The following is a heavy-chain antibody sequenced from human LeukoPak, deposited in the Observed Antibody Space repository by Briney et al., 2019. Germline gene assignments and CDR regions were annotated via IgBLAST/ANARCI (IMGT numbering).Heavy chain of an antibody. CDR1: GYTFTSYG. V-gene: IGHV1-18*01. J-gene: IGHJ1*01. CDR2: ISAYNGNT. D-gene: IGHD3-9*01. CDR3: ARDQQRSNYDILTGILKPIQH. Sequence: EASVKVSCKASGYTFTSYGISWVRQAPGQGLEWMGWISAYNGNTNYAQKLQGRVTMTTDTSTSTAYMELRSLRSDDTAVYYCARDQQRSNYDILTGILKPIQHWGQGTLVTVSS.